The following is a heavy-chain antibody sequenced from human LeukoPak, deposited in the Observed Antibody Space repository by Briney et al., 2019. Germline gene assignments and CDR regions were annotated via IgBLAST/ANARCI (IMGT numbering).Heavy chain of an antibody. V-gene: IGHV1-18*01. D-gene: IGHD2-15*01. Sequence: ASVKVSCKASGYTFTSYGISWVRQAPGQGLEWMGWISAYNGNTNYAQKLQGRVTMTADTSTSTAYMELRSLRSDDTAVYYCARVAYCSGGSCYPDPWGQGTLVTVSS. J-gene: IGHJ5*02. CDR3: ARVAYCSGGSCYPDP. CDR1: GYTFTSYG. CDR2: ISAYNGNT.